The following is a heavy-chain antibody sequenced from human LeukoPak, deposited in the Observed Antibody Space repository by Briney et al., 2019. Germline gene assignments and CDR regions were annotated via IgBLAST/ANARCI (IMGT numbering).Heavy chain of an antibody. CDR1: GGSISSGDYY. D-gene: IGHD3-3*01. CDR3: ASTISTSPGWFDP. Sequence: SQTLSLTCTVSGGSISSGDYYWSWIRQPPGKGLEWIGYIYYSGSTYFNPSLKSRVTISVDTSKNQFSLKLSSVTAADTAVYYCASTISTSPGWFDPWGQGTLVTVSS. V-gene: IGHV4-30-4*08. J-gene: IGHJ5*02. CDR2: IYYSGST.